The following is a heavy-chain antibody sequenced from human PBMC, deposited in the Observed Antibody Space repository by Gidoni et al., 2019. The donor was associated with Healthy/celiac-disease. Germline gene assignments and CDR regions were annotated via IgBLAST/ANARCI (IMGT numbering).Heavy chain of an antibody. CDR3: ASGKERAFDI. J-gene: IGHJ3*02. CDR2: INHSGST. CDR1: GGSFSGYY. V-gene: IGHV4-34*01. Sequence: QVQLQQWGAGLLKPSETLSLTCAVYGGSFSGYYWSWIRQPPGKGLEWIGEINHSGSTNYNPSLKSRVTISVDTSKNQFSLKLSSVTAADTAVYYCASGKERAFDIWGQGTMVTVSS.